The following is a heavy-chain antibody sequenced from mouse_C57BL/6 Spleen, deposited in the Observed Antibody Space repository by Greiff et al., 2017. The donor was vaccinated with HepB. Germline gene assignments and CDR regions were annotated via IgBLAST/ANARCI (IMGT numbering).Heavy chain of an antibody. V-gene: IGHV5-4*03. CDR1: GFTFSSYA. Sequence: EVKLVESGGGLVKPGGSLKLSCAASGFTFSSYAMSWVRQTPEKRLEWVATISDGGSYTYYPDNVKGRFTISRDNAKNNLYLQMSHLKSEDTAMYYCARVGSSPYWYFDVWGTGTTVTVSS. D-gene: IGHD1-1*01. CDR2: ISDGGSYT. J-gene: IGHJ1*03. CDR3: ARVGSSPYWYFDV.